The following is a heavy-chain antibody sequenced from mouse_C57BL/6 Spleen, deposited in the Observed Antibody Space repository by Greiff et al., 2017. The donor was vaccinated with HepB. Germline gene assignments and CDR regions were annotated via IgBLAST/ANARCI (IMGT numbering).Heavy chain of an antibody. Sequence: VQLQQSGPELVKPGASVKISCKASGYTFTDYYMNWVKQSHGKSLEWIGDINPNNGGTSYNQKFKGKATLTVDKSSSTAYMELRSLTSEDSAVYYCATGVLHFDYWGQGTTLTVSS. CDR1: GYTFTDYY. CDR3: ATGVLHFDY. V-gene: IGHV1-26*01. J-gene: IGHJ2*01. CDR2: INPNNGGT. D-gene: IGHD2-14*01.